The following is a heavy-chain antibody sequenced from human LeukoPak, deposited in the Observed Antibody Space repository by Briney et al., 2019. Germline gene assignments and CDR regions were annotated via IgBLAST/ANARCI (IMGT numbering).Heavy chain of an antibody. CDR2: IYYSGST. CDR1: GGSISSYY. V-gene: IGHV4-59*08. CDR3: ARGILRDYYDSSGFYHRGGVGY. J-gene: IGHJ4*02. Sequence: SETLSLTCTVSGGSISSYYWSWIRQPPGKGLEWVGYIYYSGSTYYNPSLKSRVTISVDTSKNQFSLKLSSVTAADTAVYFCARGILRDYYDSSGFYHRGGVGYWGQGTLVTVSS. D-gene: IGHD3-22*01.